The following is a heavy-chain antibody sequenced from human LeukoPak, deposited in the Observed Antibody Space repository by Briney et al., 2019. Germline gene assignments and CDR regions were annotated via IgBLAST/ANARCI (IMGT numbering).Heavy chain of an antibody. V-gene: IGHV3-23*01. CDR1: GLTFSNYA. J-gene: IGHJ4*02. D-gene: IGHD6-19*01. CDR3: ARAYSSGWYSPFDY. Sequence: GGSLRLSCAASGLTFSNYAMSWVRQAPGKGLEWVSAISGSGGNTYYADSVKGRFTISRDNSKNTLYLQMNSLRTEDTAVYYCARAYSSGWYSPFDYWGQGTLVTVSS. CDR2: ISGSGGNT.